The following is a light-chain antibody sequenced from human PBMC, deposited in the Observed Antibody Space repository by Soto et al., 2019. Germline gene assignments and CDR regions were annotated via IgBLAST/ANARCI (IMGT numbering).Light chain of an antibody. CDR3: CSFAGSTPYV. J-gene: IGLJ1*01. CDR1: SSDIGRYKL. Sequence: QYVVTQPASVYGSPGQSSTISCIGTSSDIGRYKLVSWYQHHPGKAPKLIIYEVTKRPSGVSNRFSASKSGNTASLTISGLQAEDEADYYCCSFAGSTPYVFGTGTKVTVL. V-gene: IGLV2-23*02. CDR2: EVT.